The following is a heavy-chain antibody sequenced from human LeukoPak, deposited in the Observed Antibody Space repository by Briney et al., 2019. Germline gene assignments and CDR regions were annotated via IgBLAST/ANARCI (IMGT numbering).Heavy chain of an antibody. CDR1: GFTFSSYA. V-gene: IGHV3-30*04. Sequence: GGSLRLSCAASGFTFSSYAMHWVRQAPGKGLEWVAVISYDGSNKYYADSVKGRFTISGDNSKNTLYLQMSSLRADDTAVYYCARENGVTRSIDYWGQGTLVTVSS. CDR2: ISYDGSNK. J-gene: IGHJ4*02. D-gene: IGHD4-23*01. CDR3: ARENGVTRSIDY.